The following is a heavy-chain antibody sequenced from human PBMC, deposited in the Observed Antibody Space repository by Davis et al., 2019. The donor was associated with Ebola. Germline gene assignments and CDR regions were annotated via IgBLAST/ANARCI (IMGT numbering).Heavy chain of an antibody. Sequence: GESLKISCKASGYKFTNHWVGWVRQLPGQGLEWMGIIYPADSDTRYSPSFEGQVSISVDQSINTAYLQWNTLKSSDTAFYYCARMVVVDPDHYFDLWGRGTQVTVSS. CDR3: ARMVVVDPDHYFDL. J-gene: IGHJ2*01. V-gene: IGHV5-51*01. CDR1: GYKFTNHW. CDR2: IYPADSDT. D-gene: IGHD2-15*01.